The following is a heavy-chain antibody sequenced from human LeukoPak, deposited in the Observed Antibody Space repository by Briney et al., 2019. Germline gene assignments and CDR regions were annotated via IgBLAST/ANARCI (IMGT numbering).Heavy chain of an antibody. CDR1: GGSFSGYY. D-gene: IGHD3-10*01. V-gene: IGHV4-34*01. CDR2: VNHSGST. J-gene: IGHJ6*04. CDR3: ARTSITMVRGVKRGGMDV. Sequence: SETLSLTYAVYGGSFSGYYWSWIRQPPGKGLEWIGEVNHSGSTNYNPSLKSRVTISVDTSKNQFSLKLSSVTAADTAVYYCARTSITMVRGVKRGGMDVWGKGTTVTVSS.